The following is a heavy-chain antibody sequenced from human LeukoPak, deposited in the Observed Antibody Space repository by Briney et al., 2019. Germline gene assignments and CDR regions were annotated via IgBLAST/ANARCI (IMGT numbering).Heavy chain of an antibody. CDR2: INIDGSTT. D-gene: IGHD3-10*01. J-gene: IGHJ1*01. Sequence: GGSLRLSCAASGFTLSTSWMPWFRQTPGKGLVWVSRINIDGSTTTYADSVKGRFTISRDNAKNALYLQMNSLRAEDTAVYYCASNVFASGSVWGQGTLVTVSS. CDR1: GFTLSTSW. V-gene: IGHV3-74*01. CDR3: ASNVFASGSV.